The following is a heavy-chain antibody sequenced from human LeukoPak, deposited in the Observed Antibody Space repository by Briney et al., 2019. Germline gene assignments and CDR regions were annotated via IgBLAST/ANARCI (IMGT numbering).Heavy chain of an antibody. CDR1: GFSFNTHS. J-gene: IGHJ4*02. Sequence: GGSLRLSCAASGFSFNTHSINWVRQAPGKGLEWISYISSDGTTIYYADSVKGRFTISIDNSKNTLYLQMNSLRAEDTAVYYCARRAGAYTHPYDYWSQGTLVTVSS. V-gene: IGHV3-48*01. CDR3: ARRAGAYTHPYDY. CDR2: ISSDGTTI. D-gene: IGHD3-16*01.